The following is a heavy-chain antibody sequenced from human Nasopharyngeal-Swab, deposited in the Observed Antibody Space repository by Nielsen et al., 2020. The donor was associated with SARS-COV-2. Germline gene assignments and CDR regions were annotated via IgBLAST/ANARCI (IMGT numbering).Heavy chain of an antibody. CDR2: VNQDGSRT. CDR1: GVIFSKYW. D-gene: IGHD3-22*01. J-gene: IGHJ4*02. CDR3: ANIYDSSGYYSPFDD. V-gene: IGHV3-74*01. Sequence: GESLKISCVASGVIFSKYWMHWVRQAPGKGLVWVSRVNQDGSRTDYADSVRGRFTISRDNAKNTLYLQMNSLRVEDTAAYYCANIYDSSGYYSPFDDWGQGTLVTVSS.